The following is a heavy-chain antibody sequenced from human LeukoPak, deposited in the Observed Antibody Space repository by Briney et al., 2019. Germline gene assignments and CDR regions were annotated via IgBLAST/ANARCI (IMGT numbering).Heavy chain of an antibody. Sequence: ASVKVSCKASGYTFTGYYMHWVRQAPGQGLEWMGWINPNSGGTNYAQKFQGRVTMTRDTSISTAYMELSRLTSDDAAVYFCARDPGYDGNSGYYFDYWGQGTPVIVSS. CDR2: INPNSGGT. D-gene: IGHD4-23*01. CDR3: ARDPGYDGNSGYYFDY. V-gene: IGHV1-2*02. J-gene: IGHJ4*02. CDR1: GYTFTGYY.